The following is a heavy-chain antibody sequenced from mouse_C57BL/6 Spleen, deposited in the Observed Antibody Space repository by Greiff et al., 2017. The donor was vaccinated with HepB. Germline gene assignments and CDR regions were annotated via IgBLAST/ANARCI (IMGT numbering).Heavy chain of an antibody. J-gene: IGHJ3*01. CDR3: ARPGGEYGCVAY. CDR2: IYPGSGNT. Sequence: VQLQQSGAELVRPGASVKLSCKASGYTFTDYSINWVKQRPGQGLEWIARIYPGSGNTYYNEKFKGKATLTAEKSSSTAYMQLSSLTSEDSAVYYCARPGGEYGCVAYGGQGTLVTVSA. D-gene: IGHD2-13*01. CDR1: GYTFTDYS. V-gene: IGHV1-76*01.